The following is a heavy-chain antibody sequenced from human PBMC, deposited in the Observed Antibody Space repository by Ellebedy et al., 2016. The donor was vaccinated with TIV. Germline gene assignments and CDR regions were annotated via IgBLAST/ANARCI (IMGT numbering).Heavy chain of an antibody. CDR3: ARDRHCVGGRCYSV. Sequence: PGGSLRLSCAASGFTVNNNYMRWFRQAPGKGLEWVSLIYSGGDRYYEDSVKGRFTISRDNSNNTVYLQMNSLRVEDTAVYYCARDRHCVGGRCYSVWGQGTLVTVSS. CDR2: IYSGGDR. CDR1: GFTVNNNY. J-gene: IGHJ4*02. V-gene: IGHV3-53*01. D-gene: IGHD2-15*01.